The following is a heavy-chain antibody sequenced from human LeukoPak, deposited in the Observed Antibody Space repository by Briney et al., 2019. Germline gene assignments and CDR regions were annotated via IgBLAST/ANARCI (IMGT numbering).Heavy chain of an antibody. V-gene: IGHV4-59*08. CDR3: ARHEGVTGYYPLDY. CDR1: DGSISNYF. D-gene: IGHD3-9*01. J-gene: IGHJ4*02. CDR2: IYYTGMT. Sequence: SETLSLTCTVPDGSISNYFWSWIRQPPGKGLEWIGYIYYTGMTNSNPSLKSRVTISVDTSKNQFSLKLSSVTAASTLIYYCARHEGVTGYYPLDYWGQGTLVTVSS.